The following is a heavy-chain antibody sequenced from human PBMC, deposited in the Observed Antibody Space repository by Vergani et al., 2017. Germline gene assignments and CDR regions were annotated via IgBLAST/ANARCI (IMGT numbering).Heavy chain of an antibody. D-gene: IGHD2-8*01. Sequence: AQLVESGGGLVQPGGSLRLSCAGSGFTLSSHAMHWVRQAPGKGLEWVAFIWYDGSKEYYADSVKGRFTISRDNSKNTLYLQMNNLRAADTAVYYCARSGYCAHGVCYMTYYYYMDVWGKGTAVTVSS. CDR1: GFTLSSHA. J-gene: IGHJ6*03. V-gene: IGHV3-33*01. CDR2: IWYDGSKE. CDR3: ARSGYCAHGVCYMTYYYYMDV.